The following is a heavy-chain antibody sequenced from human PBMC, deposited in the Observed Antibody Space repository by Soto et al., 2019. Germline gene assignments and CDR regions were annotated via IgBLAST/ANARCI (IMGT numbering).Heavy chain of an antibody. J-gene: IGHJ6*02. V-gene: IGHV3-33*01. D-gene: IGHD6-6*01. CDR2: IWYDGGNK. CDR3: ARVTYSSSAAPFRYYGMDV. Sequence: QVQLVESGGGVVQPGRSLRLSCAASGFTFRSYGMHWVRQAPGKGLEWVAVIWYDGGNKHYADSVKGRFTISRDNSKNTLYLQMESLRAEDTAVYYCARVTYSSSAAPFRYYGMDVWGQGTTVTVPS. CDR1: GFTFRSYG.